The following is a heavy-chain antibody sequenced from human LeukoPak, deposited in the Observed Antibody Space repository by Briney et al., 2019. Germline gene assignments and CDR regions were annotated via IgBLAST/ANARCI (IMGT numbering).Heavy chain of an antibody. D-gene: IGHD2-21*01. CDR1: GDSVSSNSAA. J-gene: IGHJ3*02. CDR2: TYYRSKWYN. CDR3: CHSLSGRTGAFDI. Sequence: SQTLSLTCAISGDSVSSNSAAWNWIRQSPSRGLEWLGRTYYRSKWYNDYAVSVKSRITINPDKSKNQFSLQLDSVTPEDTAVYYCCHSLSGRTGAFDIWGRGTVVTVSS. V-gene: IGHV6-1*01.